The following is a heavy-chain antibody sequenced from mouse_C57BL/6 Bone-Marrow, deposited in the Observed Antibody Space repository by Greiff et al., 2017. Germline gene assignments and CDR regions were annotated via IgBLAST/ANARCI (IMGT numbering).Heavy chain of an antibody. Sequence: EVKLMESGAELVRPGSSVKMSCKTSGYTFTSYGINWVKQRPGQGLEWIGYIYIGNGYTEYNEKFKGKATLTSDTSSSTAYMQLSSLTSEDSAIYFWARGAYDYDALGDYWGQGTSVTVSS. J-gene: IGHJ4*01. V-gene: IGHV1-58*01. D-gene: IGHD2-4*01. CDR1: GYTFTSYG. CDR2: IYIGNGYT. CDR3: ARGAYDYDALGDY.